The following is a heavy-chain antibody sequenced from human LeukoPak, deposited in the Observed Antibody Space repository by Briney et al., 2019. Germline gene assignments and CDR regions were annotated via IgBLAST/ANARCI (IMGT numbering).Heavy chain of an antibody. CDR1: GYTFTSYG. J-gene: IGHJ3*02. CDR2: ISAYNGNT. CDR3: ARVSLGYCSSTSCYRSAFDI. Sequence: GASVKVSCKASGYTFTSYGISWVRQAPGQGLEWMGWISAYNGNTNYAQKLQGRVTMTTDTSTSTAYMELRSLRSDDTAVYYCARVSLGYCSSTSCYRSAFDIWGQGTMVTVSS. V-gene: IGHV1-18*01. D-gene: IGHD2-2*02.